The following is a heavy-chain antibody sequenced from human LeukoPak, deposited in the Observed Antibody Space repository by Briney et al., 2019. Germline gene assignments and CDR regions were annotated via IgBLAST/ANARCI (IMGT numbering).Heavy chain of an antibody. V-gene: IGHV1-2*02. CDR3: ARAYTTSSAGRLDWLDP. D-gene: IGHD1-26*01. CDR1: GYTFTSYA. CDR2: INPKSGAS. Sequence: ASVKVSCKASGYTFTSYAMNWVRQAPGQGLEWMGWINPKSGASNYAQRFQGRITMTRDTSTSTAYMELSTLRSDDTAVYFCARAYTTSSAGRLDWLDPWGQGTLVTVSS. J-gene: IGHJ5*02.